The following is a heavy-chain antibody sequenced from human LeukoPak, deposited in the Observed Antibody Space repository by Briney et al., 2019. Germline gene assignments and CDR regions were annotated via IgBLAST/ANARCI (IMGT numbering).Heavy chain of an antibody. J-gene: IGHJ1*01. D-gene: IGHD6-19*01. CDR3: ANLIAVAAHFQH. CDR2: ISSSGSTV. V-gene: IGHV3-48*01. CDR1: GFTISSYS. Sequence: GGSLRLSCAASGFTISSYSMIWVRQTPGKGLDWVSFISSSGSTVYYADSVKGRFTISRDNAKTSLYLQMNSLRAEDTAVYYCANLIAVAAHFQHWGQGTLVTVSS.